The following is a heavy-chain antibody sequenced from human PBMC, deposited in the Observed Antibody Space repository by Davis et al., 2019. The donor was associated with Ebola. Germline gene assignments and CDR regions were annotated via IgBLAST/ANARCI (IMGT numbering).Heavy chain of an antibody. Sequence: SETLSLTCAVYGESFSGFYWSWIRQPPGTGLEWIGEINHSGTTNYNPSLKSRVTISVDTSKNQFSLKLNSVTAADTAMYYCATTPRYSSHGAYFDYWGQGTLVTVSS. CDR2: INHSGTT. J-gene: IGHJ4*02. CDR1: GESFSGFY. CDR3: ATTPRYSSHGAYFDY. D-gene: IGHD4-11*01. V-gene: IGHV4-34*01.